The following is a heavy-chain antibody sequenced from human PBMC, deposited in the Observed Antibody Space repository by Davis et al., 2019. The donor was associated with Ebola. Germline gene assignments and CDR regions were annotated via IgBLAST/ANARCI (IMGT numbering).Heavy chain of an antibody. D-gene: IGHD3-22*01. CDR3: ARAQFSSGYSHRLYYFDY. Sequence: AASVKVSCKASGYTFTSYGISWVRQAPGQGLEWMGWISAYNGNTKYTQKVQGRVTITADESTSTAYMELSSLRSEDTAVYYCARAQFSSGYSHRLYYFDYWGQGTLVTVSS. CDR2: ISAYNGNT. J-gene: IGHJ4*02. V-gene: IGHV1-18*04. CDR1: GYTFTSYG.